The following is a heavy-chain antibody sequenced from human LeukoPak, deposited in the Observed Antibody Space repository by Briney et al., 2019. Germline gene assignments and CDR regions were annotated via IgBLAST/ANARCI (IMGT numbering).Heavy chain of an antibody. CDR1: GYTFTGYY. V-gene: IGHV1-2*02. D-gene: IGHD3-22*01. CDR2: INPNSGGT. Sequence: ASVKVSCKASGYTFTGYYMHWVRQAPGQGLEWMGWINPNSGGTNYAQKFQGRVTMTRDTSISTAYMELSRLRSDDTAVYYCARGPPITMIVVVIDNWFDPWGQGTLVTVSS. J-gene: IGHJ5*02. CDR3: ARGPPITMIVVVIDNWFDP.